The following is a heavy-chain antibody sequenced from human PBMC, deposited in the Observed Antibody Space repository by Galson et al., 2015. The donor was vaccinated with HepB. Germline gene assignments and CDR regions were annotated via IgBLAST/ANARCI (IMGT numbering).Heavy chain of an antibody. D-gene: IGHD1-1*01. V-gene: IGHV3-23*01. CDR2: ISGSGSDT. Sequence: SLLLSFAASQFTFSNSSLNWVRQAPGQGLEWVSVISGSGSDTCYAGSVKGRFAISRDNSRNTLLMQRKSMRVEDTDMYYCAKARGDNRYNSVDYWGQGTLVSVSS. J-gene: IGHJ4*02. CDR1: QFTFSNSS. CDR3: AKARGDNRYNSVDY.